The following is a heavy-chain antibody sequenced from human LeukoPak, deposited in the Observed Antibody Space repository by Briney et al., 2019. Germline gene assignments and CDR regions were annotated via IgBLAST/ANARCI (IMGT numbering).Heavy chain of an antibody. D-gene: IGHD3-10*01. CDR1: SGSISSYY. CDR3: ARERMEGSGSYYPNWFDP. Sequence: SETLSLTCTVSSGSISSYYWSWIRQPPGKGLEWIGYIYYSGSTNYNPSLKSRVTISLDTSKNQFSLKLSSVTAADTAVYYCARERMEGSGSYYPNWFDPWGQGTLVTVSS. CDR2: IYYSGST. V-gene: IGHV4-59*01. J-gene: IGHJ5*02.